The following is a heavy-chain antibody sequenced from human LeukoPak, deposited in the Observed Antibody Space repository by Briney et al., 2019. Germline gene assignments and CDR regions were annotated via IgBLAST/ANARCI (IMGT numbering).Heavy chain of an antibody. J-gene: IGHJ4*02. D-gene: IGHD3-22*01. CDR1: GFTFISYS. CDR3: ARHVVAVGFDY. CDR2: ITSSSSYI. Sequence: PGGSLRLSCAASGFTFISYSMNWVRQAPGKGLEWVSSITSSSSYIYYADSVMGRFTISRDNANNSLYLQMNSLRAEDTAVYYCARHVVAVGFDYWGQGTLVTVSS. V-gene: IGHV3-21*01.